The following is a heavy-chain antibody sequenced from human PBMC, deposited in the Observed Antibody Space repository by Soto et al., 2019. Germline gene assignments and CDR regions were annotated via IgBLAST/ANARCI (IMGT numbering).Heavy chain of an antibody. CDR3: VRELGLAY. Sequence: LRLSCAASGFTLSNYWMTWVRQAPGKGLEWVANINKDGSQKNYVDSVKGRFTIARDNGQNSLSLQMNSLRVEDTAVYYCVRELGLAYWGQGALVTVYS. D-gene: IGHD7-27*01. CDR2: INKDGSQK. J-gene: IGHJ4*02. V-gene: IGHV3-7*03. CDR1: GFTLSNYW.